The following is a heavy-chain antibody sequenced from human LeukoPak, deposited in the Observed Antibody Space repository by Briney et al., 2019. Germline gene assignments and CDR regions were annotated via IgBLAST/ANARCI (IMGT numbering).Heavy chain of an antibody. CDR1: GFTFSSYG. D-gene: IGHD1-26*01. Sequence: GGSLRLSCAASGFTFSSYGMHWVRQAPGKGLEWVAVISYDGSNKYYADSVRGRFTISRDNSKNTLYLRMNSLRAEDTAVYYCATTLDRIVGATHFDYWGQGTLVTVSS. CDR2: ISYDGSNK. J-gene: IGHJ4*02. CDR3: ATTLDRIVGATHFDY. V-gene: IGHV3-30*03.